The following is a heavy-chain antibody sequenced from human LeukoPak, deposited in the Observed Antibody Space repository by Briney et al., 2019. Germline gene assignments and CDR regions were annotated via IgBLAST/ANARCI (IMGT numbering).Heavy chain of an antibody. Sequence: ASVKVSCKASGYTFTCYYMHWVRQAPGQGLEWMGRINPNSGGTNYAQKFQGRVTMTRDTSISTAYMELSRLRSDDTAVYYCARGYYDYSNYEFDYWGQGTLVTVSS. CDR3: ARGYYDYSNYEFDY. V-gene: IGHV1-2*06. CDR2: INPNSGGT. D-gene: IGHD4-11*01. J-gene: IGHJ4*02. CDR1: GYTFTCYY.